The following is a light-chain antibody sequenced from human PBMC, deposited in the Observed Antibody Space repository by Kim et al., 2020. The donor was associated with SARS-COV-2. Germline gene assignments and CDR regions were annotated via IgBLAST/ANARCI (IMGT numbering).Light chain of an antibody. Sequence: GGTVTLPCGLSSGSVSTSYYPSWYPQTPGQAPRTLIYSTNTRSSGVPDRFSGSILGNKAALTITGAQADDESDYYCVLYMGSGISVFGGGTQLAVL. J-gene: IGLJ3*02. CDR2: STN. CDR3: VLYMGSGISV. V-gene: IGLV8-61*01. CDR1: SGSVSTSYY.